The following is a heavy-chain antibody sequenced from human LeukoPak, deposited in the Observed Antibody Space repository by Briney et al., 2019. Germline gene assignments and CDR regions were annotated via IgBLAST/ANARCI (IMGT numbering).Heavy chain of an antibody. Sequence: PGGSLRLSCAASGFTFSDYYMSWIRQAPGKGLEWVSYISSSSSYTNYADSVKGRFTISRDNAKNSLYLQMNSLRAEDTAVYYCARDQNSSSLTEYFQHWGQGTLVTVSS. J-gene: IGHJ1*01. V-gene: IGHV3-11*06. CDR2: ISSSSSYT. CDR1: GFTFSDYY. CDR3: ARDQNSSSLTEYFQH. D-gene: IGHD2-15*01.